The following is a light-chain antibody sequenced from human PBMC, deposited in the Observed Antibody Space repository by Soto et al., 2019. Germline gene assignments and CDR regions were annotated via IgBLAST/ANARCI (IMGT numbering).Light chain of an antibody. CDR3: QQSYTSPLT. Sequence: ESQRNHSASSLSASVGDRVTITCRASQRVSTYFNWYQQGPGKASSLLIYAASSLQSRVQSTFSRGRPGTHFTLTISSMQPEDSATYYRQQSYTSPLTFRRWTKGDIK. V-gene: IGKV1-39*01. J-gene: IGKJ4*01. CDR1: QRVSTY. CDR2: AAS.